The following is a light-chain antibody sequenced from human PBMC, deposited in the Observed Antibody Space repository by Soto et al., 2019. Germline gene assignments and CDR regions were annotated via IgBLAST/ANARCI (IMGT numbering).Light chain of an antibody. V-gene: IGLV1-44*01. CDR2: EVT. CDR1: NSNVGSNP. Sequence: QSVLTQPPSASGTPGQRVTISCSTSNSNVGSNPVNWYQQLPGMAPKLTIYEVTNRPSGVSNRFSASKSGNTASLTISGLQADDEADYYCSSYTSSDTLVVFGTGTKLTVL. CDR3: SSYTSSDTLVV. J-gene: IGLJ1*01.